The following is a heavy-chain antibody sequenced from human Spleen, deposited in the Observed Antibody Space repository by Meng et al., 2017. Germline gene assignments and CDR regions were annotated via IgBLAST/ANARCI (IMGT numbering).Heavy chain of an antibody. CDR1: GGTFNNYA. J-gene: IGHJ4*02. CDR2: IIPIFATT. D-gene: IGHD2-15*01. Sequence: QVELVKSGAEGKKPGSSGKVSCKASGGTFNNYAITWVRQAPGQGLEWMGVIIPIFATTNYAQRFQGRVTITADESTSTAYMELSSLTSDDTAIYYCARDFAPRGIPVVVGMYWGQGTLVTVSS. V-gene: IGHV1-69*01. CDR3: ARDFAPRGIPVVVGMY.